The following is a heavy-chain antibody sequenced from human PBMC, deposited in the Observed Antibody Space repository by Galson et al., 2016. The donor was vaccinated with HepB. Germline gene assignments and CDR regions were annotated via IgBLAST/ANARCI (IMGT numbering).Heavy chain of an antibody. CDR3: AGGTYHNWFDA. CDR1: GFTFSTYG. V-gene: IGHV3-7*03. D-gene: IGHD3-16*01. J-gene: IGHJ5*02. Sequence: SLRLSCAASGFTFSTYGMHWVRQAPGKGLEWVASIKQDGSQKFSVDSVKGRFTISRDDAKNSLYLQMNSLRADDTAVYYCAGGTYHNWFDAWGQGTLVTVSS. CDR2: IKQDGSQK.